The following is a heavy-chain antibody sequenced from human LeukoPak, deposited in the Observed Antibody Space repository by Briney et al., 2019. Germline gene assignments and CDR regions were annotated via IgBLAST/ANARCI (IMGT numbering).Heavy chain of an antibody. CDR2: ISSSRSYM. CDR3: ARVTRGTPTFDY. Sequence: PGGSLRLSCAASGFTFSSYSMNWVRQAPGKGLEWISVISSSRSYMYYADSVKGRFTISRDNSKNLVFLQMDSLRVDDTAVYYCARVTRGTPTFDYWGQGILVTVSS. CDR1: GFTFSSYS. D-gene: IGHD3-16*01. V-gene: IGHV3-21*01. J-gene: IGHJ4*02.